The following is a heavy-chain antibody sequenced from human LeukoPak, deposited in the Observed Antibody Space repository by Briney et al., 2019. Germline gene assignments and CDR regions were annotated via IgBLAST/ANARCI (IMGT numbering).Heavy chain of an antibody. CDR1: RFTFSGSW. Sequence: GGSLRLSCAASRFTFSGSWMSWVRQAPGKGLEWVADMNPDGSSIYYVDSVKGRFTISRVNAKNSLYLLMDSLRAEDTAVYNCARDPNHGALDIWGQGTLVTVSS. J-gene: IGHJ3*02. CDR2: MNPDGSSI. CDR3: ARDPNHGALDI. V-gene: IGHV3-7*01. D-gene: IGHD1-14*01.